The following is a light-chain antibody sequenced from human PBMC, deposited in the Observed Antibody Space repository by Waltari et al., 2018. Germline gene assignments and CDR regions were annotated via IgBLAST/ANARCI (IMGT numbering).Light chain of an antibody. V-gene: IGLV3-1*01. J-gene: IGLJ2*01. CDR2: QDN. Sequence: SYELTQSPSVSVSPGQTATITCSGDTFEAKYVCWYQQKPGQSPVLVIHQDNKRPSGIPERFAGSNSGNTATLTISGTQAMDEAEYYCQAWDSSTVIFGGGTKVTVL. CDR1: TFEAKY. CDR3: QAWDSSTVI.